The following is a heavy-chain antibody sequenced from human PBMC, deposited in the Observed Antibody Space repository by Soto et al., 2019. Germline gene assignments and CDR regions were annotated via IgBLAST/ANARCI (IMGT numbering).Heavy chain of an antibody. V-gene: IGHV1-18*01. CDR3: ARDGYQLLWGLYYYYGMDV. CDR1: GYTCTSYG. CDR2: ISAYNGNT. Sequence: ASVKVSCKASGYTCTSYGISWVRQAPGQGLEWMGWISAYNGNTNYAQKLQGRVTMTTDTSTSTAYMELRSLRSDDTAVYYCARDGYQLLWGLYYYYGMDVWGQGTTVTVSS. J-gene: IGHJ6*02. D-gene: IGHD2-2*01.